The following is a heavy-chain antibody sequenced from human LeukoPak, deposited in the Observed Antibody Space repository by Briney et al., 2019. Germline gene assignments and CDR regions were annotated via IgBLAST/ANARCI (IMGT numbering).Heavy chain of an antibody. J-gene: IGHJ1*01. CDR2: IKQDGSEK. CDR3: ATSRTLDH. V-gene: IGHV3-7*05. D-gene: IGHD3-9*01. CDR1: GFTFSRYW. Sequence: VGSLRLSCAAAGFTFSRYWMNWVRQAPGQGLEWVATIKQDGSEKYSVDSLKGRFTISRDNAKNSLYLQMNNQRAEDTAVYYCATSRTLDHWGQGTLVIVSS.